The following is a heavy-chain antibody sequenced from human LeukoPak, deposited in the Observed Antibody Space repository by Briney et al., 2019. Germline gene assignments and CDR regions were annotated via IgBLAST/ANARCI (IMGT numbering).Heavy chain of an antibody. D-gene: IGHD4-23*01. CDR3: ARDLHYGGNSGFDY. Sequence: SVKVSCKASGGTFSSYAISWVRQAPGQGLEWMGGIIPIFGTANYAQKFQGRVTITADESTSTAYMELSSLRSEDTAVYYCARDLHYGGNSGFDYWGQGTLVTVSS. CDR2: IIPIFGTA. J-gene: IGHJ4*02. V-gene: IGHV1-69*13. CDR1: GGTFSSYA.